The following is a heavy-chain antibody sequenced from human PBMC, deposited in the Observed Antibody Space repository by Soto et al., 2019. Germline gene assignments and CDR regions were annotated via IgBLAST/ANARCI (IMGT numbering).Heavy chain of an antibody. D-gene: IGHD2-15*01. CDR2: INPDNGNT. J-gene: IGHJ5*02. Sequence: ASVKVSCKASGYTFTRYPMNWVSQAHGQRLEWMGWINPDNGNTKSSQKFQDRVIITRDTSASTAYMDLSSLRSEDTAVYYCGRGIATGQLGPWGQGTLVTVSS. V-gene: IGHV1-3*01. CDR3: GRGIATGQLGP. CDR1: GYTFTRYP.